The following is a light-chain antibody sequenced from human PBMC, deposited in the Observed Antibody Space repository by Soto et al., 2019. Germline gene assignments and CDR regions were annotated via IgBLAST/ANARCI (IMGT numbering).Light chain of an antibody. Sequence: VLTQCPATLSLSRWEGATLSCRASQSVNRYLAWYQQKPGQAPRLLIYDTSNRATGIPARFSGSGSGTDFTLTISSLEPEDFAVYYCQQREHWPPITFGQGTRLEI. V-gene: IGKV3-11*01. CDR2: DTS. J-gene: IGKJ5*01. CDR1: QSVNRY. CDR3: QQREHWPPIT.